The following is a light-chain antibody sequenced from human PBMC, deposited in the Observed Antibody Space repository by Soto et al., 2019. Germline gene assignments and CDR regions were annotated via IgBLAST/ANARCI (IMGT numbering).Light chain of an antibody. V-gene: IGKV1-39*01. CDR3: KQRYSTPRT. Sequence: DIQMTQSPSSLSASVGDRVTITCRASQSISSYLNWYQQKPGKATKLLIYAASSLQSGVPSRFSGGGSGTDFTLTIRSLQPEDFATYYCKQRYSTPRTFGQGTKVEIK. CDR2: AAS. J-gene: IGKJ1*01. CDR1: QSISSY.